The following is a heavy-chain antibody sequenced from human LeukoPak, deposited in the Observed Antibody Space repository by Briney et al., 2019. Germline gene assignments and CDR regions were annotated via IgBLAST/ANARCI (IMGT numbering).Heavy chain of an antibody. Sequence: ETLSLTCTVSGVSISSSNSYWGWIRQPPGKGLEWIGSIYYSGNTYYNASLKSQVSISIDTSKNQFSLRLTSVTAADTAVYYCAREETLTIFGVVIRDWFDPWGQGTLVTVSS. CDR3: AREETLTIFGVVIRDWFDP. V-gene: IGHV4-39*02. CDR2: IYYSGNT. CDR1: GVSISSSNSY. J-gene: IGHJ5*02. D-gene: IGHD3-3*01.